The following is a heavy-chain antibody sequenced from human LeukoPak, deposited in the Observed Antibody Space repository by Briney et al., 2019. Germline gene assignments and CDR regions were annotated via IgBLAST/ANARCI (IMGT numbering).Heavy chain of an antibody. CDR1: GFTVSSNY. CDR2: IYSGGST. D-gene: IGHD3-22*01. J-gene: IGHJ4*02. Sequence: GGSLRLSCAASGFTVSSNYMSWVRQAPGKGLEWVSVIYSGGSTYYADSVKGRFTISRHNSKNTLYLQMNSPRAEDTAVYYCARENDDYDSSGPLDYWGQGTLVTVSS. CDR3: ARENDDYDSSGPLDY. V-gene: IGHV3-53*04.